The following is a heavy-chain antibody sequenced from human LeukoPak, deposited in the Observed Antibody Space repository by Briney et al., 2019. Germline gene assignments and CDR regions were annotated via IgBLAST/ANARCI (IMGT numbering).Heavy chain of an antibody. CDR1: GGSISSSSYY. CDR3: ARDFFVILTGYSYYYGMDV. V-gene: IGHV4-39*07. J-gene: IGHJ6*02. Sequence: NTSETLSLTCTVSGGSISSSSYYWGWIRQPPGKGLEWIGSIYYSGSTYYNPSLKSRVTISVDTSKNQFSLKLSSVTAADTAVYYCARDFFVILTGYSYYYGMDVWGQGTTVTVSS. CDR2: IYYSGST. D-gene: IGHD3-9*01.